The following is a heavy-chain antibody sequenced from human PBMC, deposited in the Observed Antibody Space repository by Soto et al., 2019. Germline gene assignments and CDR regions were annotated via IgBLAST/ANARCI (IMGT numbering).Heavy chain of an antibody. V-gene: IGHV3-74*01. CDR2: INSDGSST. J-gene: IGHJ5*02. Sequence: GGSLILSCAASGFTFSSYWMHWVRQAPGKGLVWVSRINSDGSSTSYADSVKGRFTISRDNAKNTLYLQMNSLRAEDTAVYYCARDGPAYYYDSSGWFDPWGQGTLVTVSS. CDR3: ARDGPAYYYDSSGWFDP. D-gene: IGHD3-22*01. CDR1: GFTFSSYW.